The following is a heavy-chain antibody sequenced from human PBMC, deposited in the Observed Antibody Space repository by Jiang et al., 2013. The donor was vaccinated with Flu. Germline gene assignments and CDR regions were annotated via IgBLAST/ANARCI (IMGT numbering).Heavy chain of an antibody. V-gene: IGHV3-53*04. Sequence: QLLESGGGLIQPGGSLRLSCAASGFTVSSNYMSWVRQAPGKGLEWVSVIYSGGSTYYADSVKGRFTISRHNSKNTLYLQMNSLRAEDTAVYYCARQIGGTVSGYYYYGMDVWGQGTTVTVSS. J-gene: IGHJ6*02. CDR1: GFTVSSNY. CDR3: ARQIGGTVSGYYYYGMDV. D-gene: IGHD4-11*01. CDR2: IYSGGST.